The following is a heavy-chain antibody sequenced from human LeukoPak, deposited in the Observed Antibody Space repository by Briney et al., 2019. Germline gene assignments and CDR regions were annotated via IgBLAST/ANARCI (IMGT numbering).Heavy chain of an antibody. J-gene: IGHJ6*02. Sequence: PGGSLRLSCAASGFTFSSYTMNWVRQAPGKGLEWDSSITRTSSHIYYADSVKGRFTISRDNARNSLSLQMDSLRGEDTAVYYCARDVVVPAERGMDVWGQGTAVTVSS. D-gene: IGHD2-2*01. CDR1: GFTFSSYT. CDR2: ITRTSSHI. V-gene: IGHV3-21*01. CDR3: ARDVVVPAERGMDV.